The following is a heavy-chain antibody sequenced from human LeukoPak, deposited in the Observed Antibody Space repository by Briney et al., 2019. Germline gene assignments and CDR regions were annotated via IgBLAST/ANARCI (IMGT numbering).Heavy chain of an antibody. CDR3: ARLAWFIKPTYFDY. CDR2: ISYHGSNE. D-gene: IGHD3-10*01. Sequence: GGSLRLSCAASGFTFNTYTMHWVRQAPGKGLEWVALISYHGSNEYSADSVKGRFTISRDTSKNTLHLQMNSLRAEDTAVYYCARLAWFIKPTYFDYWGQGTLVTVSS. V-gene: IGHV3-30*14. J-gene: IGHJ4*02. CDR1: GFTFNTYT.